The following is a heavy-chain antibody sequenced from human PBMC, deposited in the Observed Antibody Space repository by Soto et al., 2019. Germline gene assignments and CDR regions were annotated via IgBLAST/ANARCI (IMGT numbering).Heavy chain of an antibody. CDR1: GGTFSSST. D-gene: IGHD3-22*01. V-gene: IGHV1-69*01. CDR3: ARGWGSETTTYYYAY. Sequence: QVQLVQSGAEVRRPGSSVRVSCKASGGTFSSSTISWVRQAPGQGLEWVGGITPIFAKANYAQKFQGRVTITADESTSTAYMALSSLRSEDTALYFCARGWGSETTTYYYAYWGQGTSVTVSS. J-gene: IGHJ1*01. CDR2: ITPIFAKA.